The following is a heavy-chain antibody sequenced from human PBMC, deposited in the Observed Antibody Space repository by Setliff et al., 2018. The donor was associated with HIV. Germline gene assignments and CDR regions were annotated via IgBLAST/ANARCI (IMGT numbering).Heavy chain of an antibody. CDR2: IYYSGST. Sequence: NPSETLSLTCTVSGDSTSSSSSYWGWIRQPPGKGLEWIGSIYYSGSTYYNPSLKSRVTISVDTSKNQFSLKLSSVTAADTAVYYCARTRGYTYGYIDSWAQGTLVTVSS. CDR3: ARTRGYTYGYIDS. D-gene: IGHD5-18*01. V-gene: IGHV4-39*01. CDR1: GDSTSSSSSY. J-gene: IGHJ4*02.